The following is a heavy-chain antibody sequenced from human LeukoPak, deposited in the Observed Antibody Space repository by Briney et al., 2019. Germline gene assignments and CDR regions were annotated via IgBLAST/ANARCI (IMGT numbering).Heavy chain of an antibody. D-gene: IGHD2/OR15-2a*01. CDR2: INHSGST. V-gene: IGHV4-34*01. CDR3: ARQISDYYYYYMDV. Sequence: PSETLSLTCAVYGGSFSGYYWNWIRQPPGKGLEWIGEINHSGSTNYNPSLKSRVTISVDTSKNQFSLKLSSVTAADTAVYYCARQISDYYYYYMDVWGEGITVTVSS. CDR1: GGSFSGYY. J-gene: IGHJ6*03.